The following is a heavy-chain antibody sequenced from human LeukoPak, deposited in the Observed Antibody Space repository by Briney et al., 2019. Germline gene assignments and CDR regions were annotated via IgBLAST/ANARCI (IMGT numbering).Heavy chain of an antibody. D-gene: IGHD3-3*01. CDR1: GYTFTSYG. Sequence: ASVKVSCKASGYTFTSYGISWVRQAPGQGLEWMEWISAYNGNTNYAQKLQGRVTMTTDTSTSTAYMELRSLRSDDTAVYYCARGFSDDFWSGYPNWFDPWGQGTLVTVSS. J-gene: IGHJ5*02. CDR3: ARGFSDDFWSGYPNWFDP. CDR2: ISAYNGNT. V-gene: IGHV1-18*01.